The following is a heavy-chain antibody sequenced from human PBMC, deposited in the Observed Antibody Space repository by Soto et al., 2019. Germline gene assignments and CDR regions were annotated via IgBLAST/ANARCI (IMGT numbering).Heavy chain of an antibody. CDR1: GGTFSSYA. J-gene: IGHJ6*02. CDR3: ARDGAMVRGAITYRLDPHYYYGMDV. CDR2: IIPIFGTA. Sequence: GASVKVSCKASGGTFSSYAISWVRQAPGQGLEWMGGIIPIFGTANYAQKFQGRVTITADESTSTAYMELSSLRSEDTAVYYCARDGAMVRGAITYRLDPHYYYGMDVWGQGTTVTVSS. V-gene: IGHV1-69*13. D-gene: IGHD3-10*01.